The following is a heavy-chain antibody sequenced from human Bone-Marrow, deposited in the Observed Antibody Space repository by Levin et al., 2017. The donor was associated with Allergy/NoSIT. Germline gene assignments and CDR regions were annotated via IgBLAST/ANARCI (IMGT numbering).Heavy chain of an antibody. CDR1: GFTFSSYW. D-gene: IGHD3-3*01. CDR3: ARADTGDDFWGGYYGGANTFYGMDV. V-gene: IGHV3-7*01. CDR2: IKQDGSEK. Sequence: GGSLRLSCAASGFTFSSYWMSWVRQAPGKGLEWVANIKQDGSEKYYVDSVKGRFTISRDNAKNSLYLQMNSLRAEDTAVYYCARADTGDDFWGGYYGGANTFYGMDVWGQGTTVTVSS. J-gene: IGHJ6*02.